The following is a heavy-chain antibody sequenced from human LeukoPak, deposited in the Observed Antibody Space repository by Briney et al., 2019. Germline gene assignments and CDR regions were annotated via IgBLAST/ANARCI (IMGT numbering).Heavy chain of an antibody. V-gene: IGHV4-39*01. J-gene: IGHJ5*02. CDR2: IYYSGST. CDR3: ARVAGKNFWSGYLNWFDP. D-gene: IGHD3-3*01. CDR1: GGSISSSSYY. Sequence: SETLSLTCTVSGGSISSSSYYWGWIRQPPGKGLEWIGSIYYSGSTYYNPSLKSRVTISVDTSKNQFSLKLSSVTAADTAVYYCARVAGKNFWSGYLNWFDPWGQGTLVTVSS.